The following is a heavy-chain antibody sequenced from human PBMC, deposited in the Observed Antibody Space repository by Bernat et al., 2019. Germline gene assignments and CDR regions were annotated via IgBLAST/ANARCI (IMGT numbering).Heavy chain of an antibody. CDR3: AKDLGYCSGGSCYAYYSDY. V-gene: IGHV3-23*01. CDR2: ISGSGGST. Sequence: EVQLLESGGGLVQPGGSLRLSCAASGFTFSSYAMSWVRQAPGKGLEWVSAISGSGGSTYYADSVKGRFTISRDNSKNTLYLQMNSLRAEDTAVYYCAKDLGYCSGGSCYAYYSDYWGQGTLVTVSS. J-gene: IGHJ4*02. D-gene: IGHD2-15*01. CDR1: GFTFSSYA.